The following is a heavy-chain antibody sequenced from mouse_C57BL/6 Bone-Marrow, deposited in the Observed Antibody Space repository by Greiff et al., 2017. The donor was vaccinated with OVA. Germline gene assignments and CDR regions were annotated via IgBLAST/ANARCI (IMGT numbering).Heavy chain of an antibody. Sequence: QVQLKESGAELARPGASVKLSCKASGYTFTSYGISWVKQRTGQGLEWIGEIYPRSGNTYYNEKFKGKATLTADKSSSTAYMELRSLTSEDSAVYFCARETTVKYFDVWGTGTTVTVPS. CDR3: ARETTVKYFDV. J-gene: IGHJ1*03. D-gene: IGHD1-1*01. CDR2: IYPRSGNT. CDR1: GYTFTSYG. V-gene: IGHV1-81*01.